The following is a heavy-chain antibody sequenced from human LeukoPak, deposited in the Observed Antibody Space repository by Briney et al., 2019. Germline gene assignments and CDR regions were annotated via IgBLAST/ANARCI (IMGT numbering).Heavy chain of an antibody. Sequence: SETLSLTCAVYGGSFSGYYWSWIRQPPGKGLEWIGEINHSGSTNYNPSLKSRVTISVDTSKNQFSLKLSSVTAADTAVYYCARGEYSYVARYFDYGGQEPRFPFS. J-gene: IGHJ4*02. V-gene: IGHV4-34*01. CDR3: ARGEYSYVARYFDY. CDR1: GGSFSGYY. D-gene: IGHD5-18*01. CDR2: INHSGST.